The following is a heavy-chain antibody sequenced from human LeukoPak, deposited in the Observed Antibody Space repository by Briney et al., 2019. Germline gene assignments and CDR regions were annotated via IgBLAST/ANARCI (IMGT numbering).Heavy chain of an antibody. CDR3: ARVPVVRYNWFDP. V-gene: IGHV4-59*01. Sequence: SETLSLTCTVSGGSISSYYWSWIRQPPGKGLEWIGYIYYSGSTNYNPSLKSRVTIPVDTSKNQFSLKLSSVTAADTAVYYCARVPVVRYNWFDPWGQGTLVTVSS. D-gene: IGHD3-22*01. CDR1: GGSISSYY. J-gene: IGHJ5*02. CDR2: IYYSGST.